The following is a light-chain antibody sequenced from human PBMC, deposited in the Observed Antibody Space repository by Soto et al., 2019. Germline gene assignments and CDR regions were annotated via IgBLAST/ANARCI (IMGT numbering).Light chain of an antibody. V-gene: IGLV2-23*02. CDR1: SSDVGSYNL. CDR3: CSYAGSRV. CDR2: EVS. J-gene: IGLJ3*02. Sequence: QSALTQPASVSGSPGQSITISCTGTSSDVGSYNLVSWYQQHPGKAPKLMIYEVSKRPSGVSNRFSGSKSGNTASLTISGLQAEDDADYYCCSYAGSRVFGGGTKLTVL.